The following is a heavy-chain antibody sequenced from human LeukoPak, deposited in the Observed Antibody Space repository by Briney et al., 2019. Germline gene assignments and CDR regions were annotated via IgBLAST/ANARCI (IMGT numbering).Heavy chain of an antibody. CDR3: AARGYSYGYDDY. J-gene: IGHJ4*02. V-gene: IGHV1-58*02. D-gene: IGHD5-18*01. CDR2: IVVGSGNT. Sequence: SVKVSCKASGFTFTSSAMQWVRQARGQRLEGTGWIVVGSGNTNYAQKFQERVTITRDMSTSTAYMELSSLRSEDTAVYYCAARGYSYGYDDYWGQGTLVTVSS. CDR1: GFTFTSSA.